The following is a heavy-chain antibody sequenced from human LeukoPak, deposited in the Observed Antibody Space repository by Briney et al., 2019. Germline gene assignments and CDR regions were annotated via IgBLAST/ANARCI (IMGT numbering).Heavy chain of an antibody. Sequence: GGSLRLSCAASGFTFDDYAMHWVRQAPGKGLEWVSYISSSGSTIYYADSVKGRFTISRDNAKNSLYLQMNSLRAEDTAVYYCARDRGDYYGMDVWGQGTTVTVSS. CDR3: ARDRGDYYGMDV. CDR1: GFTFDDYA. J-gene: IGHJ6*02. CDR2: ISSSGSTI. D-gene: IGHD3-16*01. V-gene: IGHV3-11*01.